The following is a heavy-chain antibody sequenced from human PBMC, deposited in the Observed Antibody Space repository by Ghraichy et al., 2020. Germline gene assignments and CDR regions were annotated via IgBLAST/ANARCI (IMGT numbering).Heavy chain of an antibody. CDR2: ISSSGSTI. D-gene: IGHD1-1*01. J-gene: IGHJ4*02. CDR3: SRDRGREYGTYYFDY. V-gene: IGHV3-11*01. Sequence: GGSLRLSCAASGFTFSDYYMSWIRQAPGKGLEWVSYISSSGSTIYYADTVKGRFTISRDHAKNSLYLQMNSLRAEDTAVYYWSRDRGREYGTYYFDYWGQGTLVTVSS. CDR1: GFTFSDYY.